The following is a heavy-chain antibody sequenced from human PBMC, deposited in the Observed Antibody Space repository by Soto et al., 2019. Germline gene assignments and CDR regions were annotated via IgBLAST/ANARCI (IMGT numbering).Heavy chain of an antibody. CDR3: ARQNVQRWYYFDY. CDR1: GGSISSSSYY. CDR2: IYYSGST. V-gene: IGHV4-39*01. D-gene: IGHD6-13*01. J-gene: IGHJ4*02. Sequence: SETLSLTCTVSGGSISSSSYYWGWIRQPPGKGLEWIGSIYYSGSTYYNPSLKSRVTMSVDTSKNQFSLKLSSVTAADTAVYYCARQNVQRWYYFDYWGQGTLVT.